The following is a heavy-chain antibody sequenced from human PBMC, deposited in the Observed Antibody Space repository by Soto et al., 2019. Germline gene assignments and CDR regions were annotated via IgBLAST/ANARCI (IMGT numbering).Heavy chain of an antibody. CDR1: GGTFSSYA. Sequence: ASVKVSCKSSGGTFSSYAISWVRQAPGQGLEWMGGIIPIFGTANYAQKFQGRVTITADESTSTTYMELSSLRSEDTAVYYCARDRPKTTAMVPNYYYYGMDVWGQGTTVTVSS. CDR3: ARDRPKTTAMVPNYYYYGMDV. D-gene: IGHD5-18*01. V-gene: IGHV1-69*13. CDR2: IIPIFGTA. J-gene: IGHJ6*02.